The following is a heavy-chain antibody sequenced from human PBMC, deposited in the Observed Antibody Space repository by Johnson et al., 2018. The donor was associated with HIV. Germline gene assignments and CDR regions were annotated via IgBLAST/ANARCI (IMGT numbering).Heavy chain of an antibody. V-gene: IGHV3-30-3*01. CDR2: LSYDGSNK. D-gene: IGHD4-23*01. J-gene: IGHJ3*02. CDR1: GFTFSSYA. CDR3: ARERGYFGNPAFDI. Sequence: QVQLVESGGDVVQPGRSLRLSCTASGFTFSSYALHWVRQAPGKGLEWVAVLSYDGSNKLYADSVKGRFTISRDNSKNTLYLQMNSLRTEDTAMYYCARERGYFGNPAFDIWGQGTLVTVSS.